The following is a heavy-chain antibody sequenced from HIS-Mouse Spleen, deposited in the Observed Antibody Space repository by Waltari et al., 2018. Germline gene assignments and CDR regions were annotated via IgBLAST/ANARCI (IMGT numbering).Heavy chain of an antibody. J-gene: IGHJ4*02. CDR2: IDWDDEN. CDR3: ARIAEGYSSGWYAFDY. D-gene: IGHD6-19*01. Sequence: QVTLRESGPALVKPTQTLTLTCTISGFSLSTSGMCVSWIRQPTGKALEWLARIDWDDENYYSTSLKTRLTISKDTSKNQVVLTMTNMDPVDTATYYCARIAEGYSSGWYAFDYWGQGTLVTVSS. V-gene: IGHV2-70*15. CDR1: GFSLSTSGMC.